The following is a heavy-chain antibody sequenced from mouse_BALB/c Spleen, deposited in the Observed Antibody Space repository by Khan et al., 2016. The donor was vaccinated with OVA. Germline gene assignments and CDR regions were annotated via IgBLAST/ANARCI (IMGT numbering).Heavy chain of an antibody. CDR1: GYTFTSYV. CDR2: INPYNDGT. J-gene: IGHJ4*01. Sequence: EVQLQESGPELVKPGASVKMSCKASGYTFTSYVMHWVKQKPGQRLEWIGYINPYNDGTKYNEKFKGKATLTSDKSSSTAYMELSSLTSEDSAVYCCARSTYDGNPYAMDYWGQGTSVTVSS. D-gene: IGHD2-10*01. V-gene: IGHV1S136*01. CDR3: ARSTYDGNPYAMDY.